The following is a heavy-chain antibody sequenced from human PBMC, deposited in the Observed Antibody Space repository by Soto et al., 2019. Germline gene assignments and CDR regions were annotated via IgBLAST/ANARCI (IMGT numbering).Heavy chain of an antibody. CDR2: IDGSGNT. Sequence: QVQLQQWGAGLLKPSETLSLTCAVNSESLSGYYWSWIRQSPGKGLEWIGEIDGSGNTNYSPSLRSRVAMAVDTSKNHVSLNLNSVSAADTAAYYCVGARGRLVGFDYWGQGTLVTVSS. J-gene: IGHJ4*02. V-gene: IGHV4-34*01. CDR3: VGARGRLVGFDY. D-gene: IGHD1-26*01. CDR1: SESLSGYY.